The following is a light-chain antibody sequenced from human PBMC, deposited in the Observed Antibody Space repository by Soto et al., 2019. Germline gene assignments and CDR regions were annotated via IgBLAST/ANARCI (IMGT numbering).Light chain of an antibody. CDR2: TAS. J-gene: IGKJ1*01. V-gene: IGKV1-5*03. Sequence: DIQMTQSPSTLSASVGDRVTITCRASQSISDLLAWYQQKPGKAPKLLIYTASKLESRVPFRFSGSGSGTEFDLTISSLQPDDFATYYCQQFQLFPWTFGQVTNVEIK. CDR1: QSISDL. CDR3: QQFQLFPWT.